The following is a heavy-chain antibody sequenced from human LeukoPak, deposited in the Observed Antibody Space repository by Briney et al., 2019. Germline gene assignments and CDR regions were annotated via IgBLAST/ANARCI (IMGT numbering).Heavy chain of an antibody. J-gene: IGHJ5*02. CDR1: GYSFTSYW. V-gene: IGHV5-51*01. CDR3: ARHGKLSASRNWFDP. Sequence: KVSCKASGYSFTSYWIAWVRQMPGKGLEWMGVIYPDDFDTRYSPSFQGQVTISADKSISTAFLQWSSLKASDTAIYYCARHGKLSASRNWFDPWGQGTLVTVSS. D-gene: IGHD1-26*01. CDR2: IYPDDFDT.